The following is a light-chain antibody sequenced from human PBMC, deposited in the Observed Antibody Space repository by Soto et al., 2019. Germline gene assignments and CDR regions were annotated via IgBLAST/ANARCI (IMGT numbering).Light chain of an antibody. J-gene: IGKJ1*01. Sequence: DIVMTQTPLSSPVTLGQAASISCRSSQSLVHNDGNTYLRWFQQRPGQPPRLLIYKVSDRFSGVPDSFSGSGSGTDFSLTISRVEAEDVGVYYCMQATQSSWTFGQGTKLE. CDR2: KVS. CDR1: QSLVHNDGNTY. V-gene: IGKV2-24*01. CDR3: MQATQSSWT.